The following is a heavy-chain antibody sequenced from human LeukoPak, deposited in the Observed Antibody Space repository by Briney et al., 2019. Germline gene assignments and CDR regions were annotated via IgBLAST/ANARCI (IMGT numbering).Heavy chain of an antibody. V-gene: IGHV1-69*06. CDR2: IIATFGTA. Sequence: SVKVSCKASGGTFSNYVITWVRQAPGQGLEWMGGIIATFGTAIYAQKFQGRLTITADRSTSTAYMDLSSLTSEDTAPYYCGCREVAMDLDSYYHYMDVWGKGTTVTVSS. D-gene: IGHD5-12*01. J-gene: IGHJ6*03. CDR1: GGTFSNYV. CDR3: GCREVAMDLDSYYHYMDV.